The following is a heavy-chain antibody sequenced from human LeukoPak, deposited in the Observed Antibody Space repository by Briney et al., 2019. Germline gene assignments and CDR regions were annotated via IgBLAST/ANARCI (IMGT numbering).Heavy chain of an antibody. D-gene: IGHD3-3*01. Sequence: PGGSLRLSCAASGFTFSGSTMHWVRQACGKGLEWVGRVGNKASSYATAYAASVKGRFTISRDDSKNTAYLQMNSLRTEDTALYYCAKDVFVESAWDFDYWGQGTLVTVSS. J-gene: IGHJ4*02. CDR1: GFTFSGST. CDR2: VGNKASSYAT. CDR3: AKDVFVESAWDFDY. V-gene: IGHV3-73*01.